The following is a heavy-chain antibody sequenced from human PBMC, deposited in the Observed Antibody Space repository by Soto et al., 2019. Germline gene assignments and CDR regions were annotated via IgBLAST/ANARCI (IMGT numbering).Heavy chain of an antibody. CDR2: IYYSGST. V-gene: IGHV4-31*03. J-gene: IGHJ4*02. CDR1: GGSISSGGYY. CDR3: ESASWELPFDY. D-gene: IGHD1-26*01. Sequence: QVQLQESGPGLVKPSQTLSLTCTVSGGSISSGGYYWSWIRQHPGKGLEWIGYIYYSGSTYYNPSPKRRVTISGDTSKNQCSLKRGSVTAADTAVYYCESASWELPFDYWGQGTLVTVSS.